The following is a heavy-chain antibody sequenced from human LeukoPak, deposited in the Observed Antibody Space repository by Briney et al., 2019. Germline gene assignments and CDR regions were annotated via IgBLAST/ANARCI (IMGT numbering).Heavy chain of an antibody. D-gene: IGHD3-22*01. CDR3: AGTYYYDSSGYFLGWGPGYYYYMDV. CDR1: GVSINSGDYY. Sequence: SQTLSLTYTFSGVSINSGDYYWSWIRQTPGKGLEWVGYIHYRGSTYYNPSLKSRVTISVDTSKNQFSLKLSSVTAADTAVYYCAGTYYYDSSGYFLGWGPGYYYYMDVWGKGTTVTVSS. V-gene: IGHV4-30-4*01. J-gene: IGHJ6*03. CDR2: IHYRGST.